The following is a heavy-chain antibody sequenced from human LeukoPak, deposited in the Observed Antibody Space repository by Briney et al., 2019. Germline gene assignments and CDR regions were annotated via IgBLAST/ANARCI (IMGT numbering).Heavy chain of an antibody. CDR2: ISYDGTNT. CDR1: GFIFSSYA. V-gene: IGHV3-30-3*01. D-gene: IGHD3-10*01. J-gene: IGHJ6*02. CDR3: ARVIGLWFGELFPDLYYYGMDV. Sequence: GGSLRLSCAASGFIFSSYAMHWVRQAPGKGLEWVAVISYDGTNTDYADSVKGRFTISRDNSKNALYLQMNSLRAEDTAVYYCARVIGLWFGELFPDLYYYGMDVWGQGTTVTVSS.